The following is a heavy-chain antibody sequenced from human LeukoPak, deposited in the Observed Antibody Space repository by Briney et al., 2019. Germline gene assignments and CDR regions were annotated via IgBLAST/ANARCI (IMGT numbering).Heavy chain of an antibody. CDR1: GFIFAKYA. CDR3: PKPLLTPGN. V-gene: IGHV3-23*01. CDR2: ISASGADT. Sequence: EGSLRLSCTTSGFIFAKYAMAWVRQSPGKGLEWVSTISASGADTYYADSVRGRFTISRDNSRNALYLQLSRLRVDDTAFYYCPKPLLTPGNWGPGTLVTVSS. J-gene: IGHJ4*02. D-gene: IGHD4-23*01.